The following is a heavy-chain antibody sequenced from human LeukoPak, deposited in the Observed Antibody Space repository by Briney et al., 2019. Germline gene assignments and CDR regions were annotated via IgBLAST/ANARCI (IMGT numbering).Heavy chain of an antibody. V-gene: IGHV1-46*01. CDR2: INPSGGST. Sequence: GASVKVSCKASGYTFTSYYMHWVRQAPGQGLEWIGIINPSGGSTSYAQKFQGRVTMTRDTSTSTVYMELSSLRSEDTAVYYCARSPGILVGATMLFDYWGQGTLVTVSS. J-gene: IGHJ4*02. D-gene: IGHD1-26*01. CDR1: GYTFTSYY. CDR3: ARSPGILVGATMLFDY.